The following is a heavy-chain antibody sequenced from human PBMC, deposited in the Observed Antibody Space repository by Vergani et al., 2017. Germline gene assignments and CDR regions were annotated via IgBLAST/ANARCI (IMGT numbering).Heavy chain of an antibody. CDR1: GFPFSTSW. CDR3: ARVEPEWF. Sequence: EVQLVESGGGLVQPGGSLRLSCAASGFPFSTSWMHWVRQAPGKGLGWVSRINSDGSSASYADSVKGRFTISRDNAKNTLYLKMNSLRAEDTAVYYCARVEPEWFWGQGTLVTVSS. D-gene: IGHD3-3*01. J-gene: IGHJ4*02. V-gene: IGHV3-74*01. CDR2: INSDGSSA.